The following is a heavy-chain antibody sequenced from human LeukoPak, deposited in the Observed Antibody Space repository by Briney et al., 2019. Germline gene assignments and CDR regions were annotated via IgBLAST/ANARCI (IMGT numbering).Heavy chain of an antibody. CDR2: MYSSGST. Sequence: PSETLSLTCSVSGGSISSYFWSWIRQPARKGLEWIGRMYSSGSTNYNPSLKSRVTMSVETSKNQFSLRLSSVTAADTAVYYCARHYYGDYFFDYWGQGTLVTVSS. J-gene: IGHJ4*02. CDR1: GGSISSYF. V-gene: IGHV4-4*07. CDR3: ARHYYGDYFFDY. D-gene: IGHD4-17*01.